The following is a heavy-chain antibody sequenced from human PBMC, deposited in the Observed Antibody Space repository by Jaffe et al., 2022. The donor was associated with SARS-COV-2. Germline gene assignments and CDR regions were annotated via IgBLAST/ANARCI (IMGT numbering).Heavy chain of an antibody. J-gene: IGHJ3*02. CDR2: ISGSGGST. D-gene: IGHD3-22*01. CDR1: GFTFSSYA. Sequence: EVQLLESGGGLVQPGGSLRLSCAASGFTFSSYAMSWVRQAPGKGLEWVSAISGSGGSTYYADSVKGRFTISRDNSKNTLYLQMNSLRAEDTAVYYCAKTTGYMDYDSRGIWRDAFDIWGQGTMVTVSS. CDR3: AKTTGYMDYDSRGIWRDAFDI. V-gene: IGHV3-23*01.